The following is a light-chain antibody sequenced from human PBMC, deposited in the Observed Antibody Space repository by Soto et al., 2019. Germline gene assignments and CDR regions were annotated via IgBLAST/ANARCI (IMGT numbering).Light chain of an antibody. CDR2: GAS. Sequence: IVLTQSPDTLSLSPGERATLSCRASQSVSSSYLAWYQQKPGQAPRLLIYGASSRAIGIPDRFSGSGSGTDFTLTISRLEPEDFAVYYCQQYGSSPATFGQGTKVEIK. V-gene: IGKV3-20*01. J-gene: IGKJ1*01. CDR1: QSVSSSY. CDR3: QQYGSSPAT.